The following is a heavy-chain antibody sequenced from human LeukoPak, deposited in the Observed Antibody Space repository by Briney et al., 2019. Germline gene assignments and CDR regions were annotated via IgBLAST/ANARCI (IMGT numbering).Heavy chain of an antibody. J-gene: IGHJ4*02. D-gene: IGHD3-22*01. CDR3: ATSYDSSGCD. CDR1: GFTFSNFW. Sequence: GGSLRLSCAASGFTFSNFWMAWVGRAPGKGLEGVANIKQDGRIQFCGDSVKGRFTISRDKARNSLYLQMNSLRAEDTALYYCATSYDSSGCDWGQGTPVTVSS. CDR2: IKQDGRIQ. V-gene: IGHV3-7*01.